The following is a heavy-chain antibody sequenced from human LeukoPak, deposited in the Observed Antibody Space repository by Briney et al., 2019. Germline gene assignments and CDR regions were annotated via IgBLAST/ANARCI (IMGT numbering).Heavy chain of an antibody. CDR3: ARGDYETHGYQTR. CDR2: INTNTGNP. D-gene: IGHD3-22*01. CDR1: GYIFTSYV. V-gene: IGHV7-4-1*02. J-gene: IGHJ4*02. Sequence: ASVKVSCKASGYIFTSYVLHWVRQAPGQGLEWMGWINTNTGNPTYAQGFTGRFVFSLDTSVSTAYLQISSLKADDTAMYYCARGDYETHGYQTRWGQGTLVAVSS.